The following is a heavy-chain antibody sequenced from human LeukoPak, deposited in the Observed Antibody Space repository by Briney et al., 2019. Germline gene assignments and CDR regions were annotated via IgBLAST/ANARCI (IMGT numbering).Heavy chain of an antibody. CDR3: AKDDGWLHYYH. CDR2: ISPGGEIP. J-gene: IGHJ4*02. Sequence: TGGSLRLSCAASGFTFDDYAMHWVRHAPGKGLEWVSGISPGGEIPYYADSVKGRFTISRDNSKDTVSLQMHSLRAEDTATYYCAKDDGWLHYYHWGQGTLVTVSS. V-gene: IGHV3-23*01. D-gene: IGHD3-10*01. CDR1: GFTFDDYA.